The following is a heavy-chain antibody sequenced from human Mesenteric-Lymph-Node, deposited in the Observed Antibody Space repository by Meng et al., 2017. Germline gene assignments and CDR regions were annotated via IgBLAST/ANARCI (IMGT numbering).Heavy chain of an antibody. Sequence: GESLKISCAASGFTFRNYWMSWVRQAPGKGLEWVANIKQDGSEKYYVDSVKGRFTISRDNAKNSLYLQMNSLRAEDTAVYYCARARHSSSWYRVTGGYFDYWGQGTLVTVSS. CDR3: ARARHSSSWYRVTGGYFDY. CDR2: IKQDGSEK. V-gene: IGHV3-7*01. CDR1: GFTFRNYW. D-gene: IGHD6-13*01. J-gene: IGHJ4*02.